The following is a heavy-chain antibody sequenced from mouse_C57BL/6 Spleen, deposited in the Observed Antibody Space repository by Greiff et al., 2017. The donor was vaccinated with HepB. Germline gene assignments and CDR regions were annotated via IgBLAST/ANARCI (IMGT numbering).Heavy chain of an antibody. CDR3: ARGGSEYFDY. CDR1: GYTFTSYW. CDR2: IDPSDSYT. V-gene: IGHV1-69*01. Sequence: VQLQQPGVELVMPGASVKLSCKASGYTFTSYWMHWVKQRPGQGLEWIGEIDPSDSYTNYNQKFKGKSTLTVDKSSSTAYMQLSSLTSEDSAVYYCARGGSEYFDYWGQGTTLTVSS. J-gene: IGHJ2*01.